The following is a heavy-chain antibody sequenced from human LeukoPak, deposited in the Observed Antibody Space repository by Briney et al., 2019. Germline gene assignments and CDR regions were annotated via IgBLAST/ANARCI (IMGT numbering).Heavy chain of an antibody. J-gene: IGHJ4*02. Sequence: GGSLRLSCAASGFTFSSYWMSWVRQAPGKGLEWVANIKQDGSEKYYVDSVKGRFTISRDNSKNTLYLQMNSLRAEDSAVYYCAKESGGRYYYDSSAYFDYWGQGTLVTVSS. CDR1: GFTFSSYW. D-gene: IGHD3-22*01. CDR3: AKESGGRYYYDSSAYFDY. V-gene: IGHV3-7*03. CDR2: IKQDGSEK.